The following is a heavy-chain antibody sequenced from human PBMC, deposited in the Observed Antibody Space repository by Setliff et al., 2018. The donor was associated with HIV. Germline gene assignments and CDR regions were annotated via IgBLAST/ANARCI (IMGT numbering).Heavy chain of an antibody. CDR2: IYYSGST. V-gene: IGHV4-59*12. CDR3: VRGGDTSSWYWGRWFDP. D-gene: IGHD6-13*01. CDR1: GGSISSYY. Sequence: LSLTCTVSGGSISSYYWSWIRQPPGKGLEWIGYIYYSGSTNYNPSLQTRVAISVDTSKNQFSLRLNSVTAADTAVYYCVRGGDTSSWYWGRWFDPWGQGTLVTVSS. J-gene: IGHJ5*02.